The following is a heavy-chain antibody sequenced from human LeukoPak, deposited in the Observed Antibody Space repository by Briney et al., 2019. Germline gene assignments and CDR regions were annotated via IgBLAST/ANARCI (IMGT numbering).Heavy chain of an antibody. CDR2: ISSGGDYT. J-gene: IGHJ4*02. D-gene: IGHD6-19*01. CDR3: ANARYYNSDWYGLDY. V-gene: IGHV3-23*01. Sequence: GGSLRLSCAASGFTFIDAWMSWVRQAPGKGPEWVTGISSGGDYTYYGDSVKGRFTISRDNSKNTLYLQMNSLRVEDTAVYYCANARYYNSDWYGLDYWGQGTQVTVSS. CDR1: GFTFIDAW.